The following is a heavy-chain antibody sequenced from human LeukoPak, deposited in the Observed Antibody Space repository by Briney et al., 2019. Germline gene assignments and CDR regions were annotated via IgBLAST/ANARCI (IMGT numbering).Heavy chain of an antibody. V-gene: IGHV4-59*01. CDR2: VYNSGST. CDR1: SGSITSNY. J-gene: IGHJ4*02. CDR3: ARGSSNWNYDPNLDY. Sequence: PSETLSLTCTVASGSITSNYWSWIRQPPGKGLEWIGYVYNSGSTNYNPSLKSRVTISVDMSKNQFSLKLNSVTAADTAVYYCARGSSNWNYDPNLDYWGQGTLVSVSS. D-gene: IGHD1-7*01.